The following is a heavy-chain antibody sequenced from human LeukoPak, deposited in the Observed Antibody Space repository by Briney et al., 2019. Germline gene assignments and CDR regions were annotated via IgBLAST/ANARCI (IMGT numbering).Heavy chain of an antibody. Sequence: GGSRRLSCAASGFTFSDYWMTWVRQAPGKGLEWVANIKPDGSEKYYVDSVKGRFTISRDNAKNSLYLQMNSLRVEDTAVYYCASXLYWWSDLGYWGQGTLVTVSS. CDR1: GFTFSDYW. V-gene: IGHV3-7*01. D-gene: IGHD2-8*02. CDR3: ASXLYWWSDLGY. CDR2: IKPDGSEK. J-gene: IGHJ4*02.